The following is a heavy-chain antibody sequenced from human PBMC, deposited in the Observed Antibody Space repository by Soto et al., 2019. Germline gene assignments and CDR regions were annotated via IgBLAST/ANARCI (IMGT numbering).Heavy chain of an antibody. CDR2: ISAYNGNT. Sequence: ASVKVSCKASGYTFTSYGISWVRQAPGQGLEWMGWISAYNGNTNYAQKLQGRVTMTTDTSTSTAYMELRSLRSDDTAVYYCASSVYSSSWHYYGMAVWGQGTTVTVSS. V-gene: IGHV1-18*01. CDR3: ASSVYSSSWHYYGMAV. D-gene: IGHD6-13*01. CDR1: GYTFTSYG. J-gene: IGHJ6*02.